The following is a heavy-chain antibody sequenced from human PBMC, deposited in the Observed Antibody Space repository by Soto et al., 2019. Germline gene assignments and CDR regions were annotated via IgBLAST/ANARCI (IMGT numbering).Heavy chain of an antibody. D-gene: IGHD3-22*01. CDR2: VYYSGTT. CDR1: GASINNNDYY. Sequence: SETLSLTCTVSGASINNNDYYGIWIRQTPGKGLEWIGYVYYSGTTDYIPSLKSRLSMSIDKSQNQFTLKLNSVTAAGTATYYCARMSYFYDKWYFDLWGRGTLVTVSS. V-gene: IGHV4-30-4*01. J-gene: IGHJ2*01. CDR3: ARMSYFYDKWYFDL.